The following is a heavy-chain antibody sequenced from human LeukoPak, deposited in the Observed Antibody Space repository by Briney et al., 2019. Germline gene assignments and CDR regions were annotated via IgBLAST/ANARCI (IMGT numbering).Heavy chain of an antibody. CDR1: GGSISSCY. V-gene: IGHV4-59*01. CDR2: IYYSGST. CDR3: ARTTEAHSWRTRYYDYYMDV. J-gene: IGHJ6*03. D-gene: IGHD6-13*01. Sequence: SETLSLTCTVSGGSISSCYWSWIRQPPGKGLEWIGYIYYSGSTNYNPSLKSRVTISVDTSKNQFSLKLSSVTAADTAVYYCARTTEAHSWRTRYYDYYMDVWGKGTTVTVSS.